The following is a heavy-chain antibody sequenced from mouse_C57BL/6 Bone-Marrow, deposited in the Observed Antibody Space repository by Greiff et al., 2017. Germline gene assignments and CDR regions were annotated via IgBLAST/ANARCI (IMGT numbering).Heavy chain of an antibody. D-gene: IGHD6-5*01. V-gene: IGHV5-9-1*02. CDR2: ISSGGDYI. CDR1: GFTFSSYA. CDR3: TRAYLPGYFDY. J-gene: IGHJ2*01. Sequence: EVMLVESGEGLVKPGGSLKLSCAASGFTFSSYAMSWVRQTPEKRLEWVAYISSGGDYIYYADTVKGRFTISRDNARNTLYLQMSSLKSEDTAMYYCTRAYLPGYFDYWGQGTTLTVSS.